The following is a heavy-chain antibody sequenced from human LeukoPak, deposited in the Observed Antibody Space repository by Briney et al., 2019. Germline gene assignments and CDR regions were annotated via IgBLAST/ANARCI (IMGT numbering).Heavy chain of an antibody. J-gene: IGHJ5*02. CDR2: MNPNSGNT. D-gene: IGHD3-10*01. V-gene: IGHV1-8*01. CDR3: ARGPNPLAYYYGSGSYSTRGFSFDP. CDR1: GYTFTSYD. Sequence: ASVKVSCKASGYTFTSYDINWVRQATGQGLEWMGWMNPNSGNTGYAQKFQGRVTMTRNTSISTAYMELSSLRSEDTAVYYCARGPNPLAYYYGSGSYSTRGFSFDPWGQGTLVTVSS.